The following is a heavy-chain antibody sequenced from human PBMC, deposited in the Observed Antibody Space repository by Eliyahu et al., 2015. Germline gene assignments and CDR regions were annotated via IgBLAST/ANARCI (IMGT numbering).Heavy chain of an antibody. J-gene: IGHJ4*02. V-gene: IGHV3-30*18. D-gene: IGHD4-23*01. Sequence: QVQLVESGGGVVQPGRSLRLSCAAXXFTFSSYGMPWVRQAPGKGLEXVAVISYDGSNKYYADSVKGRFTISRDNSKNTLYLQMNSLRAEDTAVYYCAKGATVVHFDYWGQGTLVTVSS. CDR2: ISYDGSNK. CDR1: XFTFSSYG. CDR3: AKGATVVHFDY.